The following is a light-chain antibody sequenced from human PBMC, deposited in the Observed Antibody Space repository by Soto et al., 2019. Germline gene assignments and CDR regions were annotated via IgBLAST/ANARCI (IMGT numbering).Light chain of an antibody. Sequence: AIQMTQSPSSLSASVGDRVTITCRASQGIRNDLGWYQQKPGKAPRLLIYAASSLQSGVPSRFSGSGSGTDFTLTISSLQPEDYATYYCLQDYNDPWTFGQGTKVEIK. J-gene: IGKJ1*01. CDR1: QGIRND. V-gene: IGKV1-6*01. CDR2: AAS. CDR3: LQDYNDPWT.